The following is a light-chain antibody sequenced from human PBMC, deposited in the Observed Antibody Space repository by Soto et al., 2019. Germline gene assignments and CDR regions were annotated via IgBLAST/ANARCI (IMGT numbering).Light chain of an antibody. J-gene: IGKJ1*01. CDR2: GAS. V-gene: IGKV3-20*01. CDR1: QSVTSTH. Sequence: EIVLTQSHGTLSLSPGERATLSCRASQSVTSTHLAWYQQKPGQAPRLLIYGASSRATGIPDRFSGSGSGTGFTLTISRLEPEDLAVYYCQQYGSSPWTFGQGTKVEIK. CDR3: QQYGSSPWT.